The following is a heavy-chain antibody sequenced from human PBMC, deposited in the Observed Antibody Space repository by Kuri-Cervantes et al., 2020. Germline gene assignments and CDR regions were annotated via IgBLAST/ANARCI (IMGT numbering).Heavy chain of an antibody. CDR1: GYSFTNYW. CDR2: IYPGDSDT. V-gene: IGHV5-51*01. J-gene: IGHJ6*03. Sequence: KVSCKGSGYSFTNYWIGWVRQMPGKGLEWMGIIYPGDSDTRYSPSFQGQVTISADKSISTAYLQWSSLKASDTAMYYCARHGGDCSSTSCYHYYYMDVWGKGTTVTVSS. D-gene: IGHD2-2*01. CDR3: ARHGGDCSSTSCYHYYYMDV.